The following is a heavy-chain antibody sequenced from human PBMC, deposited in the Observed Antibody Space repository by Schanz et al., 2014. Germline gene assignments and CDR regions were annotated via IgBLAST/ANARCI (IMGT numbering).Heavy chain of an antibody. V-gene: IGHV4-4*07. CDR1: GGSMTTYY. Sequence: QVQLQESGPGLMKPSETLSLTCIVSGGSMTTYYWSWIRQPAGKGLEWIGRIYTSGSTNYNPSLKSRVTMSVDTSKNQFSLRLSSVTAADTAVYYCARYTGAYFDYWGQGTLVTVSS. CDR2: IYTSGST. J-gene: IGHJ4*02. CDR3: ARYTGAYFDY. D-gene: IGHD1-26*01.